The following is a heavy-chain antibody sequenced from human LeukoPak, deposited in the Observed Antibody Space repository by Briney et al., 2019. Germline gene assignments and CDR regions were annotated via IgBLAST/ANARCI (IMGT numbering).Heavy chain of an antibody. D-gene: IGHD3-22*01. J-gene: IGHJ4*02. CDR3: ARLFGITMIED. Sequence: SETLSLTCAVYGGSFSGYYWSWIRQPPGKGLEWIGYIYYSGSTNYNPSLKSRVTISVDTSKKQFSLKLSSVTAADTAVYYCARLFGITMIEDWGQGTLVTVSS. V-gene: IGHV4-59*08. CDR2: IYYSGST. CDR1: GGSFSGYY.